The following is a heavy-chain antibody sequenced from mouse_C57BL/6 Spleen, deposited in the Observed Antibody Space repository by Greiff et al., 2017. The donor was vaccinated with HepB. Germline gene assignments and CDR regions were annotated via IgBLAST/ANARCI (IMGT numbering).Heavy chain of an antibody. Sequence: VQLQQSGPELVKPGASVKISCKASGYTFTDYYMNWVKQSHGKSLEWIGDIDPNNGGTSYNQKFKGKATLTVDKSSSTAYMELRSLTSEDSAVYYCALPIYYYGRGPVAYWGQGTLVTVSA. D-gene: IGHD1-1*01. CDR3: ALPIYYYGRGPVAY. CDR2: IDPNNGGT. V-gene: IGHV1-26*01. CDR1: GYTFTDYY. J-gene: IGHJ3*01.